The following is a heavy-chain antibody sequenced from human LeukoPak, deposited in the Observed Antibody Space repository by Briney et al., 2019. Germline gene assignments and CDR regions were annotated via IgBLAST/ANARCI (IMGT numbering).Heavy chain of an antibody. D-gene: IGHD2-21*01. J-gene: IGHJ3*02. CDR3: ARDPGGGYSIGDAFDI. Sequence: SVKVSCKASGGTFSSYAISWVRQAPGQGLEWMGRIIPIFGTANYARKFQGRVTITTDESTSTAYMELSSLRSEDTAVYYCARDPGGGYSIGDAFDIWGQGTMVTVSS. CDR2: IIPIFGTA. V-gene: IGHV1-69*05. CDR1: GGTFSSYA.